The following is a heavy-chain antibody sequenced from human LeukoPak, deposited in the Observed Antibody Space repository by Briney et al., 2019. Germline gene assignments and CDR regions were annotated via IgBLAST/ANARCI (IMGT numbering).Heavy chain of an antibody. V-gene: IGHV3-23*01. CDR3: ARREVDYYYFYMDL. J-gene: IGHJ6*03. Sequence: VGSLRLSCAASGFTFSSYAMSWVRQAPGKGLEWVSAISGSGGSTYYADSVKGRFTISRDNSKNTLYLQMNSLRVEDTAVYYCARREVDYYYFYMDLWGRGTTVTVSS. CDR2: ISGSGGST. CDR1: GFTFSSYA.